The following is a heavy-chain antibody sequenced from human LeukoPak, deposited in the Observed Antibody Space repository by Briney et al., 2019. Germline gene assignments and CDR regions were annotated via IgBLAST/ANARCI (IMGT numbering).Heavy chain of an antibody. D-gene: IGHD3-10*01. J-gene: IGHJ4*02. CDR2: IYYSGST. CDR3: ARNYYGSGSYYNQNFDY. Sequence: SETLSLTCTVSGDSISSSRSYWGWIRQPPGKGLEWIGSIYYSGSTYYNPSLKSRVTISVDTSKNQFSLKLSSVTAADTAVYYCARNYYGSGSYYNQNFDYWGQGTLVTVSS. CDR1: GDSISSSRSY. V-gene: IGHV4-39*01.